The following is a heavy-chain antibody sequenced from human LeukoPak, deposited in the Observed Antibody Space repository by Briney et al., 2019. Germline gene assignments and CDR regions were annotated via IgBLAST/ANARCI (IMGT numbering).Heavy chain of an antibody. CDR3: ARDMISYGYDY. CDR2: INPSGGST. J-gene: IGHJ4*02. V-gene: IGHV1-46*01. CDR1: GYTFTSYY. D-gene: IGHD5-18*01. Sequence: ASAKVSCKASGYTFTSYYMHWVRQAPGQGLEWMGIINPSGGSTSYAQKFQGRVTMTRDTSTSTVYMELSSLRSEDTAVYYCARDMISYGYDYWGQGTLVTVSS.